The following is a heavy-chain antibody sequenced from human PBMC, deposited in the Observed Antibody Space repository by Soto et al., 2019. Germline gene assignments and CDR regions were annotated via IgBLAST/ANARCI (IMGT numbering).Heavy chain of an antibody. V-gene: IGHV4-59*08. J-gene: IGHJ4*02. D-gene: IGHD2-15*01. CDR3: ARRPRYCSGGSCYFDY. Sequence: QVQLQESGPGLVKPSETLSLTCTVSGGSISSYYWSWIRQPPGKGLEWIGYIYYSGSTNYNPSLKSRVTISVDTSKNQFSLKLSSVTAADTAVYYCARRPRYCSGGSCYFDYWGQGTLVTVSS. CDR2: IYYSGST. CDR1: GGSISSYY.